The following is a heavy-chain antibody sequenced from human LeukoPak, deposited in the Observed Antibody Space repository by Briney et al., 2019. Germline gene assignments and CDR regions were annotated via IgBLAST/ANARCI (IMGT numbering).Heavy chain of an antibody. Sequence: GESLKISCKGSGYSFATYWIAWVRQMPGKGLEWMGIIYPGDSDTRYSPSFQGQVTISADKSISTAYLQWSSLKASDTAMYYCTRRMVSTEELDYWGQGTLDTVSS. CDR1: GYSFATYW. D-gene: IGHD5/OR15-5a*01. J-gene: IGHJ4*02. CDR2: IYPGDSDT. CDR3: TRRMVSTEELDY. V-gene: IGHV5-51*01.